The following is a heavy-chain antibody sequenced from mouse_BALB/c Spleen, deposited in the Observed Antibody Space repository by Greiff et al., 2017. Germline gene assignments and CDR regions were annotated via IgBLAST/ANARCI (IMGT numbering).Heavy chain of an antibody. Sequence: EVQVVESGGGLVQPGGSLRLSCATSGFTFTDYYMSWVRQPPGKALEWLGFIRNKANGYTTEYSASVKGRFTISRDNSQSILYLQMNTLRAEDSATYYCARDLYGSEDYWGQGTTHTVTS. CDR1: GFTFTDYY. J-gene: IGHJ2*01. CDR2: IRNKANGYTT. CDR3: ARDLYGSEDY. V-gene: IGHV7-3*02. D-gene: IGHD1-1*01.